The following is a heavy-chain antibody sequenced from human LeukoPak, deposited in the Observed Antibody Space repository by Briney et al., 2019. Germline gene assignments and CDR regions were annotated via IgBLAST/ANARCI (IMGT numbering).Heavy chain of an antibody. J-gene: IGHJ4*02. D-gene: IGHD7-27*01. Sequence: SETLSLTCTVSGGSISNYYWSWIRQSPGKGLEWIGYIYYTGTSYNPSLKSRVTISADTSKNQFSLKLISVTAADTAVYYCASRKLGNDYWGQGTLVTVSS. CDR1: GGSISNYY. CDR2: IYYTGT. V-gene: IGHV4-59*01. CDR3: ASRKLGNDY.